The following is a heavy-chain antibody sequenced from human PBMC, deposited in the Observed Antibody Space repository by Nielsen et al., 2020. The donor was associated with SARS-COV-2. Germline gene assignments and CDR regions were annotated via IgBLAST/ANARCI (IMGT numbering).Heavy chain of an antibody. CDR3: ARVLPYCSSTSCWSRYFDY. V-gene: IGHV4-34*01. D-gene: IGHD2-2*01. J-gene: IGHJ4*02. CDR1: GGSFSGYY. Sequence: SETLSLTCAVYGGSFSGYYWSWLRQPPGKGLEWIGEINHSGSTNYNPSLKSRVTISVDTSKNQFSLKLSSVTAADTAVYYCARVLPYCSSTSCWSRYFDYWGQGTLVTVSS. CDR2: INHSGST.